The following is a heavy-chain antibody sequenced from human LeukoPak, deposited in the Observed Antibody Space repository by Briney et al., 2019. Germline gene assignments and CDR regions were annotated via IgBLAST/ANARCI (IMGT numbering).Heavy chain of an antibody. J-gene: IGHJ4*02. V-gene: IGHV3-15*01. CDR3: TTDYCSGGSCYSGYYFDY. D-gene: IGHD2-15*01. CDR2: IKSKTDGGIT. Sequence: PGGSLRLSCAASGFTFSNAWMSWVRQAPGKGLEWVGRIKSKTDGGITDYAAPVKGRFTISRDDSKNTLYLQMNSLKTEDTAVYYCTTDYCSGGSCYSGYYFDYWGQGTLVTVSS. CDR1: GFTFSNAW.